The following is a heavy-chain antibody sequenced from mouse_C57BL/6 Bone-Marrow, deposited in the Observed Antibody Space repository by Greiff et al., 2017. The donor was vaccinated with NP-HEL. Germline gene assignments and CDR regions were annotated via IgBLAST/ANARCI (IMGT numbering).Heavy chain of an antibody. D-gene: IGHD1-1*01. CDR3: ALKGRGVITTVVPTVRYARDY. CDR1: GYTFTSYW. V-gene: IGHV1-74*01. CDR2: IHPSDSDT. J-gene: IGHJ4*01. Sequence: QVQLQQSGAELVKPGASVKVSCKASGYTFTSYWMHWVKQRPGQGLEWIGRIHPSDSDTNYNQKFKGKATLTVDKSSSTADMQLSSLTSEDSAVYYCALKGRGVITTVVPTVRYARDYWGQGTSGTVSS.